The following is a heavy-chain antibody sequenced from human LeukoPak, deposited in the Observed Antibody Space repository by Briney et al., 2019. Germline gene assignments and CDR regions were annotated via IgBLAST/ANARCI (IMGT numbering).Heavy chain of an antibody. CDR1: GGSISSGGYS. CDR2: IYHSGST. CDR3: AREATDLRAFDY. Sequence: SETLSLTCAVSGGSISSGGYSWSWIRQPPGNGLEWIGYIYHSGSTYYNPSLKSRVTISVDRSKNQFSLKLSSVTAADAALYYCAREATDLRAFDYWGQGTLVTVSS. J-gene: IGHJ4*02. D-gene: IGHD2-21*02. V-gene: IGHV4-30-2*01.